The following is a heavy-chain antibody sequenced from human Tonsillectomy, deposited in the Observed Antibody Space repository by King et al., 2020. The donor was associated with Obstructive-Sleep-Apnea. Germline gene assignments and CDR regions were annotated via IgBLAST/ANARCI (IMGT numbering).Heavy chain of an antibody. J-gene: IGHJ4*02. CDR3: AKALYSSSWSPFDY. CDR2: ISWNSGSI. CDR1: GFTFDDYA. D-gene: IGHD6-13*01. V-gene: IGHV3-9*01. Sequence: VQLGESGGGLVQPGRSLRLSCAASGFTFDDYAMHWVRQAPGKGLEWVSGISWNSGSIGYADSVKGRFTISRDNAKKSLYLQMNSLRAEDTALYYCAKALYSSSWSPFDYWGQGTLVTVSS.